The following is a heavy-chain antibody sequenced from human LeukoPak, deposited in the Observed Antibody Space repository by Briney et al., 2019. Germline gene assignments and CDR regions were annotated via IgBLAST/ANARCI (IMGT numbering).Heavy chain of an antibody. CDR3: ARGEPTYYYGSGMGALDY. J-gene: IGHJ4*02. D-gene: IGHD3-10*01. V-gene: IGHV4-30-2*01. CDR1: GGSINSGGYS. Sequence: SQTLSLTCAVSGGSINSGGYSWSWIRQPPGKGLEWIGYIYHSGSTYYNPSLKSRVTISVDRSKNQFSLKLSSVTAADTAVYYCARGEPTYYYGSGMGALDYWGQGTLVTVSS. CDR2: IYHSGST.